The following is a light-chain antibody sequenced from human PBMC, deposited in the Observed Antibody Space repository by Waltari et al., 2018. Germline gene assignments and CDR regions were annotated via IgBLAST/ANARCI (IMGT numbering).Light chain of an antibody. V-gene: IGKV1-17*01. CDR2: AAS. CDR1: VAINVF. CDR3: LQHKTYPHA. J-gene: IGKJ2*01. Sequence: DIKITQSPSFLYPSVGDRVLITCRASVAINVFAGWFQQTPGEAPRRLIYAASTLQMGVPSRFSGSSYGTEFTLTISSLQPEDFAAYYCLQHKTYPHAFGQGTRVEIK.